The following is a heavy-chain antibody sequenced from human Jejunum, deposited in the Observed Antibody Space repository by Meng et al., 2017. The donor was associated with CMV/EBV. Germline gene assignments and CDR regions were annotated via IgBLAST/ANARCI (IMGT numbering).Heavy chain of an antibody. Sequence: QVQLVQSGAEVKKPGASVKVSCKASGYTFTGYYIHWVRQAPGQGLEWMGWINPNSGGTNYAQKFQGRVTMTRDTSINTAYMELNSLTSDDTAVFYCASAPYSYPPFGAFDYWGQGTLVTVYS. J-gene: IGHJ4*02. V-gene: IGHV1-2*02. D-gene: IGHD5-18*01. CDR2: INPNSGGT. CDR3: ASAPYSYPPFGAFDY. CDR1: GYTFTGYY.